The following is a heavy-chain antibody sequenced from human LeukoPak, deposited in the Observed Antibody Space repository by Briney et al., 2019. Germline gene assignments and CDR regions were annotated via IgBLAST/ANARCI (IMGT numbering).Heavy chain of an antibody. CDR3: ARLLRPDYYGSGSHFDY. J-gene: IGHJ4*02. Sequence: SETLSLTCTVSGGSVSSNTYYWAWIRQPPGKGLEWIGSIYYSGTTSYNPSLKSRVTISVDTSKNHLSLKLSSVTAADTVVYYCARLLRPDYYGSGSHFDYWGQGALVTVSS. D-gene: IGHD3-10*01. CDR1: GGSVSSNTYY. CDR2: IYYSGTT. V-gene: IGHV4-39*07.